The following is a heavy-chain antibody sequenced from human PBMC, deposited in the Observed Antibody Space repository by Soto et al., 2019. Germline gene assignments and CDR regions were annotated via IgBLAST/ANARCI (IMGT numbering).Heavy chain of an antibody. Sequence: QVQLVESGGGLVKPGGSLRLSCAASGFTFSDYYMSWIRQAPGKGLEWVSYISSSSSYTNYADSVKGRFTISRDNAKNSRYLQMNSLRAEDTAVYYCARDKSARLIFDYWGQGTLVTVSS. D-gene: IGHD3-22*01. CDR3: ARDKSARLIFDY. J-gene: IGHJ4*02. V-gene: IGHV3-11*06. CDR1: GFTFSDYY. CDR2: ISSSSSYT.